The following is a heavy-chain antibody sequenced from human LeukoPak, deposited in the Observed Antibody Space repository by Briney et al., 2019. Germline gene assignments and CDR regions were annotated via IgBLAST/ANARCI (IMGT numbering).Heavy chain of an antibody. Sequence: ASVKVSCKASGYTFTGYYMHWVRQAPGQGLAWMGWINPNSGVTNYAQKFQGRVTMTRDTSISTAYMELSGLRSDDTAVYYCARVLDSGYPVWDCWGQGTLVTVSS. CDR2: INPNSGVT. J-gene: IGHJ4*02. V-gene: IGHV1-2*02. CDR3: ARVLDSGYPVWDC. CDR1: GYTFTGYY. D-gene: IGHD5-12*01.